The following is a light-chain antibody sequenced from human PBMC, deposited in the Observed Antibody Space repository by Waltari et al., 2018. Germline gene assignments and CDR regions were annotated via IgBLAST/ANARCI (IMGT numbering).Light chain of an antibody. Sequence: DIQMTQSPSSLSASVGDRVTITCQARQGINKSLNWYQQKPGKPPNLLIYDASNLEPGVPSRFSGSGSGRHFNLTISSLQPEDIATYYCQQYGNLPPSVTFGQGTRLEIK. J-gene: IGKJ5*01. CDR1: QGINKS. V-gene: IGKV1-33*01. CDR3: QQYGNLPPSVT. CDR2: DAS.